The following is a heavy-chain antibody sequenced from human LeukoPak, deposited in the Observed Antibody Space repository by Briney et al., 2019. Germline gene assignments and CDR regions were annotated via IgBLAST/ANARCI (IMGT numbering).Heavy chain of an antibody. CDR3: ARVLRMGYYYGMDV. V-gene: IGHV3-48*03. D-gene: IGHD2-8*01. CDR1: GFTFSSYE. Sequence: GGSLRLSCAASGFTFSSYEMNWVRQAPGRGPVWVSYISSSGSTIYYADSVKGRFTISRDNAKNSLYLQMNSLRAEDTAVYYCARVLRMGYYYGMDVWGQGTTVTVSS. CDR2: ISSSGSTI. J-gene: IGHJ6*02.